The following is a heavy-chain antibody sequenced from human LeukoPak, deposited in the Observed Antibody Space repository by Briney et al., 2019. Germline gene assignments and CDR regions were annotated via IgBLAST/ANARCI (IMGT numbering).Heavy chain of an antibody. CDR3: AANTHSGY. D-gene: IGHD3-16*01. CDR2: IKGDGSEK. CDR1: GFTFSSSW. V-gene: IGHV3-7*05. J-gene: IGHJ4*02. Sequence: GGSLTLSCAASGFTFSSSWMKWVRQAPGKGLESVAVIKGDGSEKLYVDSVKGRFAISRDNAKNSLYLQMNNVRAEDTAVYFCAANTHSGYGGQGALVTVSS.